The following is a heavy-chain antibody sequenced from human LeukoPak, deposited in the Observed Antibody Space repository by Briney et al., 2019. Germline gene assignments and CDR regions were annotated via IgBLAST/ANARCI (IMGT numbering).Heavy chain of an antibody. Sequence: VASVTVSCTASGYTFTSYYMHWVRQAPGQGLEWMGIINPSGGSTSYAQKFQGRVTMTRDTSTSTVYMELSSLRSEDTAVYYCARGTWTAALDYWAREPWSPSPQ. V-gene: IGHV1-46*01. CDR2: INPSGGST. D-gene: IGHD2-2*01. CDR1: GYTFTSYY. CDR3: ARGTWTAALDY. J-gene: IGHJ4*02.